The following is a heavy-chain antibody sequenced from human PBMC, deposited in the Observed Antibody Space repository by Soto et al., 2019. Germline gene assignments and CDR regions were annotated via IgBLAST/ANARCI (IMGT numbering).Heavy chain of an antibody. Sequence: SETLSLTCTVSGGSLKSGGYYWSWIRQHPGRGLEWVGQISYVGSTNYNPSLTSRVTISVDTSKNQFSLKLSSVTAADTAVYYCARQRWLHLFWFDPWGQGTLVTVSS. CDR1: GGSLKSGGYY. CDR2: ISYVGST. V-gene: IGHV4-31*02. J-gene: IGHJ5*02. CDR3: ARQRWLHLFWFDP. D-gene: IGHD5-12*01.